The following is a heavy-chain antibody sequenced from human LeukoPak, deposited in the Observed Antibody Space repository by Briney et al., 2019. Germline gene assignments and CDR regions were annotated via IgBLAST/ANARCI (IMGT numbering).Heavy chain of an antibody. Sequence: SETLSLTCTVSGASISSYYWSWIRQPPGKGLEWSGYIYYRGSTHYNPSLKSRVTISVDSSKNQFSLKLSSVTAADTAVYYCASGPYPAAGTDRQFDFWGQGTLVTVSS. D-gene: IGHD6-13*01. CDR2: IYYRGST. V-gene: IGHV4-59*01. CDR3: ASGPYPAAGTDRQFDF. CDR1: GASISSYY. J-gene: IGHJ4*02.